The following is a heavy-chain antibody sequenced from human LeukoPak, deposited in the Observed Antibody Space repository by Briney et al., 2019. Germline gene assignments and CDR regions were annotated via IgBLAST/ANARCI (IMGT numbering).Heavy chain of an antibody. Sequence: QPGGSLRLSCAASGFTFSSYGVHWVRQAPGKGLEWVAFIRYDGSNKYYADSVKGRFTISRDNSKNTLYLQMNSLRAEDTAVYYCAKPTDDYSNYFDYWGQGTLVTVSS. CDR1: GFTFSSYG. CDR2: IRYDGSNK. D-gene: IGHD4-11*01. CDR3: AKPTDDYSNYFDY. J-gene: IGHJ4*02. V-gene: IGHV3-30*02.